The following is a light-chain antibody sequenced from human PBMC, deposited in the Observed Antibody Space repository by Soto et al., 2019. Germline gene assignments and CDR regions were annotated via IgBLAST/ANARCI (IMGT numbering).Light chain of an antibody. CDR3: QHYNNWPPIT. CDR2: GAS. J-gene: IGKJ5*01. V-gene: IGKV3-15*01. CDR1: QSIGSD. Sequence: EIVMTQSPATLSVSPGERATLSCRASQSIGSDLAWYQQKPGQAPRLLIYGASTRATGIPARFSGSGSGTEFTLTISSLQSEDFAVYYCQHYNNWPPITFGQGTRLEI.